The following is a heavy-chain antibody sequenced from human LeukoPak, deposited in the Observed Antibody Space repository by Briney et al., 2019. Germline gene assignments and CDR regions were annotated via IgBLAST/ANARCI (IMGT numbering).Heavy chain of an antibody. CDR1: GFTFSSYS. Sequence: GGSLRLSCAASGFTFSSYSMNWVRQAPGKGLEWVSSISSSSSSYIYYADSVKGRFTISRDNAKNSLYLQMNSLSAEDTAVYYCARDLQWLVGLDYWGQGTLVTVSS. D-gene: IGHD6-19*01. CDR2: ISSSSSSYI. V-gene: IGHV3-21*01. CDR3: ARDLQWLVGLDY. J-gene: IGHJ4*02.